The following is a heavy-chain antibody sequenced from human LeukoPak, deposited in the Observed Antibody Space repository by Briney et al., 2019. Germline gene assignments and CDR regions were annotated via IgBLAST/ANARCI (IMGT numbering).Heavy chain of an antibody. J-gene: IGHJ4*02. V-gene: IGHV4-59*08. CDR3: ARHAKLDHYGSGSSYYFDY. D-gene: IGHD3-10*01. CDR1: GGSISSYY. CDR2: IYYSGST. Sequence: NPSETLSLTCTVSGGSISSYYWSWIRQPPGKGLEWIGYIYYSGSTNYNPSLKSRVTISVDTSKNQFSLKLSSVTAADTAVYYCARHAKLDHYGSGSSYYFDYWGQGTLVTVSS.